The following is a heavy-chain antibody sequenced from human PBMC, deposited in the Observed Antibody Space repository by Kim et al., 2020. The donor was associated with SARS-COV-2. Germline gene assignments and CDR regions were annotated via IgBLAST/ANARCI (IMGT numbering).Heavy chain of an antibody. D-gene: IGHD6-13*01. CDR1: GYTFTSYG. V-gene: IGHV1-18*01. Sequence: ASVKVSCKASGYTFTSYGISWVRQAPGQGLEWMGWISAYNGNTNYAQKLQGRVTMTTDTSTSTAYMELRSLRSDDTAVYYCATNRGKASRRIAAAGYYYYYYGMDVCGQGTTVTVSS. J-gene: IGHJ6*02. CDR2: ISAYNGNT. CDR3: ATNRGKASRRIAAAGYYYYYYGMDV.